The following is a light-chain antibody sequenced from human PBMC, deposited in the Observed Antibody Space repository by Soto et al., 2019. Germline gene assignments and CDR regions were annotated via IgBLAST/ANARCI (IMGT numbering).Light chain of an antibody. CDR1: QSVSSNN. CDR2: GAS. V-gene: IGKV3-20*01. J-gene: IGKJ4*01. CDR3: QYLNSFPLT. Sequence: EIVLTQSPGTLSLSPGERATLSCRASQSVSSNNLAWYQQRPGQAPRVVIYGASTRATGIPERFSGSGSGTDFTLTISSLQPEDVATYYCQYLNSFPLTFGGGTKVELK.